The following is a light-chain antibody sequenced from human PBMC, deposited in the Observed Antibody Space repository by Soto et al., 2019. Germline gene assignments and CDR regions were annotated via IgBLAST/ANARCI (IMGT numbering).Light chain of an antibody. J-gene: IGKJ5*01. Sequence: ETVLTQSPATLSLSPGDRVNLSCRASQSVRSYLAWYQQKPGQAPRLLIYDTANRATGIPDRFSGSGSGTDFTLTISSLEPEDFAVYYCQQRSNWPPAFGQGTRLEIK. CDR3: QQRSNWPPA. CDR2: DTA. V-gene: IGKV3-11*01. CDR1: QSVRSY.